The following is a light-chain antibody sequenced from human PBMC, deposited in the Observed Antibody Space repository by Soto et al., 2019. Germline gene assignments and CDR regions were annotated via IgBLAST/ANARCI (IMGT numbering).Light chain of an antibody. CDR2: DTS. V-gene: IGKV3-15*01. J-gene: IGKJ5*01. CDR1: QSVGSS. CDR3: HQYKSWKPIT. Sequence: EIVLTQSPDTLSVSPGERATLSCRASQSVGSSLAWYQQKPGQAPRLLIYDTSTRANGIPAGFSGSGSGTEFTLTITSLQSEDFAVYYCHQYKSWKPITFGQGTRLEIK.